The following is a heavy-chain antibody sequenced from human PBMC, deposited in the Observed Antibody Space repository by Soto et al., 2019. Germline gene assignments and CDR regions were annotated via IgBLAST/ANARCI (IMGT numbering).Heavy chain of an antibody. Sequence: QVQLQESGPGLVKPSDTLSLTCAVSGYSISSSNWWGWIRQPPGKGLEWIGYIYYSGTTYYNPSLKNRVTLPVDTSKSQFSLKLTSVTAVDTAVYYCARREIQGPIDYWGQGTLVTVSS. CDR2: IYYSGTT. V-gene: IGHV4-28*01. D-gene: IGHD1-26*01. CDR3: ARREIQGPIDY. J-gene: IGHJ4*02. CDR1: GYSISSSNW.